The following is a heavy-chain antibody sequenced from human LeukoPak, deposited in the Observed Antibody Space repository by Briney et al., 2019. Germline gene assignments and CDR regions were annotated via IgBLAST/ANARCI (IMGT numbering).Heavy chain of an antibody. D-gene: IGHD2-15*01. CDR2: IYTSGST. Sequence: SETLSLTCAVSGGSISSGSYYWSWIRQPAGKGLEWIGRIYTSGSTNYNPSLKSRVIISVDTSKNQFSLELSSVTAADTAVYYCAREDRYCSGGSCYSWGQGTLVTVSS. CDR3: AREDRYCSGGSCYS. CDR1: GGSISSGSYY. V-gene: IGHV4-61*02. J-gene: IGHJ4*02.